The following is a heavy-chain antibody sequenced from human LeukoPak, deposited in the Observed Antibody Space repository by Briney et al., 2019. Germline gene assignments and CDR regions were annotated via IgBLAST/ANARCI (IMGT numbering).Heavy chain of an antibody. CDR3: ARVAPWSSSSYYYYYYMDV. J-gene: IGHJ6*03. CDR1: GYTFTGYY. V-gene: IGHV1-2*02. Sequence: ASVKVSCKASGYTFTGYYMHWVRQAPGQGLEWMGWINPNSGGTNYAQKFQGRVTMIRDTSISTAYMELSRLRSDDTAVYYCARVAPWSSSSYYYYYYMDVWGKGTTVTVSS. D-gene: IGHD6-6*01. CDR2: INPNSGGT.